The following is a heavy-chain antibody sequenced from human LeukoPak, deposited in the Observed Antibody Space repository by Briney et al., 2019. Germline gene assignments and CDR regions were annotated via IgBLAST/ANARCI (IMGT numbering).Heavy chain of an antibody. CDR2: ISAYNGNT. Sequence: ASVKVSCKASGYTFTIYGISWVRQAPGQGLEWMGGISAYNGNTNYAQQLQGRVTMTTDTSTSTAYMELRSLRSDDTAVYYCARDHCSSTSCPLNWFDPWGQGTPVTVSS. CDR1: GYTFTIYG. D-gene: IGHD2-2*01. J-gene: IGHJ5*02. CDR3: ARDHCSSTSCPLNWFDP. V-gene: IGHV1-18*01.